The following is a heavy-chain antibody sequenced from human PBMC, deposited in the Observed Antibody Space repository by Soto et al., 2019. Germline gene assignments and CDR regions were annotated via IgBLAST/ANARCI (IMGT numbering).Heavy chain of an antibody. CDR1: GGSVTSGSSY. CDR3: ARVGPWVPYYYDSSPYTFENWFDP. V-gene: IGHV4-39*07. CDR2: VFFMGNT. D-gene: IGHD3-22*01. Sequence: PSETLSLTCSVSGGSVTSGSSYWGWVRQAPGKGLEWIGDVFFMGNTWYNADLKARLTISVDTSNDQFSLRLSSVTAADTAVYYCARVGPWVPYYYDSSPYTFENWFDPWGQGTLVTVSS. J-gene: IGHJ5*02.